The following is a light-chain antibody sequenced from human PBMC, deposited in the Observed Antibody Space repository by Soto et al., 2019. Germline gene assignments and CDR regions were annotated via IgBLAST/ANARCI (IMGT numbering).Light chain of an antibody. Sequence: EIGMTQSPATLSVSPGERAILSCRASQSVSSNLAWYQQKPGQAPRLLIYGASTRATGIPARFSGSGSGTEFTLTISSLQSEDFAVYYCQQYNNWPETFGQGTKLEIK. CDR2: GAS. J-gene: IGKJ2*01. CDR1: QSVSSN. CDR3: QQYNNWPET. V-gene: IGKV3-15*01.